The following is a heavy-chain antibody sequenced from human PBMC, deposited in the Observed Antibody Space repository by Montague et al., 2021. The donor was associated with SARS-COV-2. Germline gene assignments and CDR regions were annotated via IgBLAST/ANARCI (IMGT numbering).Heavy chain of an antibody. CDR1: GFTFSSYF. CDR2: ISTSSSYI. CDR3: ARDAYSNYGEGNHFDY. D-gene: IGHD4-11*01. V-gene: IGHV3-21*01. J-gene: IGHJ4*02. Sequence: SLRLSCAASGFTFSSYFMNWVRQAPGKGLEWVSSISTSSSYIYYADSVKGRFTISRDNAKNSLYLQMNSLRAEDTAVYYCARDAYSNYGEGNHFDYWGQGTLVTVSS.